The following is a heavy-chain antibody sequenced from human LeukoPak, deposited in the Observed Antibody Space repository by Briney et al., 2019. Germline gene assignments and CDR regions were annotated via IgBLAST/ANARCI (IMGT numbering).Heavy chain of an antibody. CDR1: GGTFSSYA. Sequence: ASVKVSCKASGGTFSSYAISWVRQAPGQGLEWMGGIIPIFGTANYAQKFQGRVTITADESTSTAYMELSSLGSEDTAVYYCARDRALRCFDWLLPDYYYYGMDVWGKGTTVTVSS. V-gene: IGHV1-69*13. CDR3: ARDRALRCFDWLLPDYYYYGMDV. J-gene: IGHJ6*04. D-gene: IGHD3-9*01. CDR2: IIPIFGTA.